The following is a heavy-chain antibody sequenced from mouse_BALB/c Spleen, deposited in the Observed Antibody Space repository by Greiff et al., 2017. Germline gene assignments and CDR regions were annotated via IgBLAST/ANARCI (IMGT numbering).Heavy chain of an antibody. Sequence: VQLQQSGPELVKPGASVKMSCKASGYTFTSYYIHWVKQRPGQGLEWIGWIYPGDGSTKYNEKFKGKTTLTADKSSSTAYMLLSSLTSEDSAIYFCARPYYDAMDYWGQGTSVTVSS. V-gene: IGHV1S56*01. J-gene: IGHJ4*01. CDR3: ARPYYDAMDY. CDR2: IYPGDGST. CDR1: GYTFTSYY.